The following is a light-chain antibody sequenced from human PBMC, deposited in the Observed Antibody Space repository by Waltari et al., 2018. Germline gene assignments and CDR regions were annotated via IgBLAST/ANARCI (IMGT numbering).Light chain of an antibody. J-gene: IGKJ1*01. CDR3: QQYGSSPPWT. V-gene: IGKV3-20*01. Sequence: EIVLTQSPGTLSLSPGERATLSCRASQSVSSSYLAWYQQKPGQAPRLLIYGASSRATGITDRFSGRGSGTDFTLTISRLEPEDFAVYYCQQYGSSPPWTFGQGTKVEIK. CDR2: GAS. CDR1: QSVSSSY.